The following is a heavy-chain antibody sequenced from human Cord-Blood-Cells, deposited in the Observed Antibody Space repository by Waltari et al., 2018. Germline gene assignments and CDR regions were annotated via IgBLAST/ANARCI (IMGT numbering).Heavy chain of an antibody. Sequence: EVQLVETGGGLIQPGGSLRLSCAASGFTVGSIYMSWVRQAPGKGLEWVSVIYSGGSTYYADSVKGRFTISRDNSKNTLYLQMNSLRAEDTAVYYCARDSSSSFAFDIWGQGTMVTVSS. V-gene: IGHV3-53*02. CDR2: IYSGGST. D-gene: IGHD6-6*01. CDR3: ARDSSSSFAFDI. J-gene: IGHJ3*02. CDR1: GFTVGSIY.